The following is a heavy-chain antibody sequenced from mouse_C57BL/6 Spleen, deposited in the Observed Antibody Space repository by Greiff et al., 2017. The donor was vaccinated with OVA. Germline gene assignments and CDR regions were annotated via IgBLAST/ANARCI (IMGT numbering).Heavy chain of an antibody. D-gene: IGHD4-1*01. V-gene: IGHV5-17*01. Sequence: LVESGGGLVKPGGSLKLSCAASGFTFSDYGMHWVRQAPEKGLEWVAYISSGSSTIYYADTVKGRFTISRDNAKNTLFLQMASLRSEDTAMYYCASNWDWYFDVWGTGTTVTVSS. CDR2: ISSGSSTI. J-gene: IGHJ1*03. CDR1: GFTFSDYG. CDR3: ASNWDWYFDV.